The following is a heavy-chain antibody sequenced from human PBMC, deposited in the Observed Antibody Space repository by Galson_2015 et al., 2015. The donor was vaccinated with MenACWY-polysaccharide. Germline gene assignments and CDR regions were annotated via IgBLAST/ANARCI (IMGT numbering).Heavy chain of an antibody. V-gene: IGHV3-33*01. CDR3: AREGSRIVFHAFDT. CDR2: IQDDGTNK. J-gene: IGHJ3*02. D-gene: IGHD2-15*01. CDR1: GISFSGSG. Sequence: SLRLSCVASGISFSGSGMHWVRQAPGKGLEWVAVIQDDGTNKEYADSVKGRFTISRDNSGNTLYLEMNSLRAEDTAVYYCAREGSRIVFHAFDTWGQGTMVTVSS.